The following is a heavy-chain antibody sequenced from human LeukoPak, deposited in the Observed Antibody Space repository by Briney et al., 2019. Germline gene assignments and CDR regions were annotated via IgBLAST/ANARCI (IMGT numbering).Heavy chain of an antibody. J-gene: IGHJ5*02. CDR2: FNPKSGGT. V-gene: IGHV1-2*02. CDR1: GYSFTSYW. CDR3: ARGIYGGNSPLVDL. D-gene: IGHD6-13*01. Sequence: GESLKISCKGSGYSFTSYWIGWVRQAPGQGPEYMGLFNPKSGGTDYAQKFQGRVTMTRDTSISTAYLELSNLRSDDTAMYYCARGIYGGNSPLVDLWGQGTLVTVSS.